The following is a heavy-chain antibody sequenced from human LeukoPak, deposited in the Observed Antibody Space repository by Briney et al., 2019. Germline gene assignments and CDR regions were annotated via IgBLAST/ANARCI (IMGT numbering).Heavy chain of an antibody. CDR2: ISAYNGNT. D-gene: IGHD6-6*01. Sequence: ASVKVSCKASGYTFTSYGISWVRQAPGQGLEWMGWISAYNGNTNYAQKLQGRVTITADESTSTAYMELSSLRSEDTAVYYCARGAREYSSSSEVYWGQGTLVTVSS. CDR1: GYTFTSYG. J-gene: IGHJ4*02. CDR3: ARGAREYSSSSEVY. V-gene: IGHV1-18*01.